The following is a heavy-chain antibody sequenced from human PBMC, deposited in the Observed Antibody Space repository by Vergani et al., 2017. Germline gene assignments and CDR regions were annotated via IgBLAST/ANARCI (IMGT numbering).Heavy chain of an antibody. J-gene: IGHJ4*02. D-gene: IGHD1-20*01. V-gene: IGHV3-23*01. CDR3: AKMLAYNCNRFDY. CDR1: GFTFSSYA. Sequence: EVQLLESGGTLVQPGGSLRLSCAASGFTFSSYAMSWVRQAPGKGLEWVSAISGSGGGTYYADSVKGRFTISRDNAKNTLYLQMNSLGAEDTAVYYCAKMLAYNCNRFDYWGQGTLVTVSS. CDR2: ISGSGGGT.